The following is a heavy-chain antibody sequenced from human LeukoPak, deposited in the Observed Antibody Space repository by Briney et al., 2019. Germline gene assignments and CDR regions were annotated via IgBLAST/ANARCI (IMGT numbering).Heavy chain of an antibody. CDR2: IYYSGST. D-gene: IGHD3-16*02. CDR3: ARGFGGVIVTPWYFDY. CDR1: GFTFSSYW. Sequence: GSLRLSCAASGFTFSSYWMSWVRQPPGKGLEWIGYIYYSGSTSYSGNTNYNPSLKSRVTISVDTSKNQFSLKLSSVTAADTAVYYCARGFGGVIVTPWYFDYWGQGTLVTVSS. J-gene: IGHJ4*02. V-gene: IGHV4-59*01.